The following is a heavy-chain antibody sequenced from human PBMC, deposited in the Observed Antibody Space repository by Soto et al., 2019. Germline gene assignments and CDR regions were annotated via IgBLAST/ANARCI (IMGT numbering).Heavy chain of an antibody. CDR3: ASIMPRQDEYGGNSAAREAFDI. J-gene: IGHJ3*02. D-gene: IGHD2-21*02. V-gene: IGHV4-4*02. CDR1: GGSISSSNW. CDR2: IYHSGST. Sequence: QVQLQESGPGLVKPSGTLSLTCAVSGGSISSSNWWSWVRQPPGKGLERIGEIYHSGSTNYNPSLKSSVTIAVDKSKTQFSLKLSSATTADTAVYYCASIMPRQDEYGGNSAAREAFDIWGQGTMVTVSS.